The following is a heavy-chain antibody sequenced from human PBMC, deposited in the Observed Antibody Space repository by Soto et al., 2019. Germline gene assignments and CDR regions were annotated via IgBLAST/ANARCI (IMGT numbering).Heavy chain of an antibody. CDR3: ARGPISYYDILTGPVGYFQH. CDR1: GYTFTSYG. V-gene: IGHV1-18*01. CDR2: ISAYNGNT. J-gene: IGHJ1*01. Sequence: ASVKVSCQASGYTFTSYGISWVRQAPGQGLEWMGWISAYNGNTNYAQKLQGRVTMTTDTSTGTAYMELRSLRSDDTAVYYCARGPISYYDILTGPVGYFQHWGQGTLVTVSS. D-gene: IGHD3-9*01.